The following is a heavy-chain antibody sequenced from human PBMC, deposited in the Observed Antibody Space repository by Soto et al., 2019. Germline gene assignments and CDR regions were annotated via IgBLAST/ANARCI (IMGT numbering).Heavy chain of an antibody. CDR3: AKGQQFSFWYYYMDV. Sequence: GGSLRLSCAASGFAFSTYGMHWVRQAPGKGLEWVAVIPSDSTNKYYAESVKGRFTISRDNSKSTLFMEMNSLSGEDSAVYYCAKGQQFSFWYYYMDVWGKGTTVTVSS. CDR2: IPSDSTNK. V-gene: IGHV3-30*02. CDR1: GFAFSTYG. J-gene: IGHJ6*03. D-gene: IGHD2-15*01.